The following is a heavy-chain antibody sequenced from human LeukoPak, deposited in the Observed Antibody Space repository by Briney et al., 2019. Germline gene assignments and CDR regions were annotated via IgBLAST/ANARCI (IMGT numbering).Heavy chain of an antibody. CDR3: AREERYCSGGSCYSDAFDI. CDR1: GGTFSSYA. J-gene: IGHJ3*02. V-gene: IGHV1-69*13. Sequence: ALVKVSCKASGGTFSSYAISWVRQAPGQGLEWMGGIIPIFGTANYAQKFQGRVTITADESTSTAYMELSSLRSEDTAVYYCAREERYCSGGSCYSDAFDIWGQGTMVTVSS. D-gene: IGHD2-15*01. CDR2: IIPIFGTA.